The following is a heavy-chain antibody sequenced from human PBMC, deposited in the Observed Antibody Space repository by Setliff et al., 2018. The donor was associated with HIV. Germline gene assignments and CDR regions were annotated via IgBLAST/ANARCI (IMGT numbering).Heavy chain of an antibody. CDR1: GGSISSSSYY. Sequence: PSETLSLTCPVSGGSISSSSYYWGWIRQPPGKGLEWIGNIYYTGNTYYNPSLKSRVTISVDTSKNQFSLKLSSVTAADTAVYYCARHYYGSGSYSNPPPYYYYYMDVWGKGTTVTVSS. CDR2: IYYTGNT. V-gene: IGHV4-39*01. J-gene: IGHJ6*03. CDR3: ARHYYGSGSYSNPPPYYYYYMDV. D-gene: IGHD3-10*01.